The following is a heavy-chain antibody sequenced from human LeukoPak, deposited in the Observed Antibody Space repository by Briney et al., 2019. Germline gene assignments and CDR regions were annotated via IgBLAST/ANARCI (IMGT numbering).Heavy chain of an antibody. D-gene: IGHD5-18*01. CDR1: GGTFSSYA. V-gene: IGHV1-69*13. CDR2: IIPIFGTA. J-gene: IGHJ4*02. Sequence: SVKVSCKASGGTFSSYAIIWVRQAPGQGLEWMGGIIPIFGTANYAQKFQGRVTITADGSTSTAYMELSSLRSEDTAVYYCARDQGRGYSYGYDYWGQGTLVTVSS. CDR3: ARDQGRGYSYGYDY.